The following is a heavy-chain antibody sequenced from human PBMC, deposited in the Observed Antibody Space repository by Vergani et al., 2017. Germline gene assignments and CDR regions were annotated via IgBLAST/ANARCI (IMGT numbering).Heavy chain of an antibody. CDR2: IYPADSDT. Sequence: EVELVQSGPEMRKPGESLKISCKGSVYSFGNDWIGWVRQMPGKGLEWMGIIYPADSDTRYSPSFQGQVTISADKSISTAFLQWDSLKASDTALYYCARHTTYTDSWGQGTLVTVSS. D-gene: IGHD1-1*01. V-gene: IGHV5-51*01. CDR1: VYSFGNDW. CDR3: ARHTTYTDS. J-gene: IGHJ4*02.